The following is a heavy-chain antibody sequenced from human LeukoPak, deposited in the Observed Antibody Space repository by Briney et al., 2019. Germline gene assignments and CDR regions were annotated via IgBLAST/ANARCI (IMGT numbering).Heavy chain of an antibody. Sequence: GGSLRLSCAASGFTFTNYAMSWVRQTPGRGLEWVSATVGSRPGTYHADSVKGRFTISRDNSKNTLYLQMTSLRAEDTAVYYCARQYYYDSSGYSDTLGAFDIWGQGTMVTVSS. D-gene: IGHD3-22*01. CDR3: ARQYYYDSSGYSDTLGAFDI. CDR2: TVGSRPGT. J-gene: IGHJ3*02. CDR1: GFTFTNYA. V-gene: IGHV3-23*01.